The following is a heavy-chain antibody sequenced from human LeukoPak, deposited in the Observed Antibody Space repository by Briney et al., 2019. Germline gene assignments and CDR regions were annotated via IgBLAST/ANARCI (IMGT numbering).Heavy chain of an antibody. V-gene: IGHV4-39*01. Sequence: SETLSLTCTVSGGSISSSSYYWGWIRQPPGKGLEWIVSIYYSGSTYYNPSLKSRVTISVDTSKNQFSLKLSSVTAADTAVYYCARHATYYYDSSGYYGPSDYWGQGTLVTVSS. CDR2: IYYSGST. CDR3: ARHATYYYDSSGYYGPSDY. CDR1: GGSISSSSYY. J-gene: IGHJ4*02. D-gene: IGHD3-22*01.